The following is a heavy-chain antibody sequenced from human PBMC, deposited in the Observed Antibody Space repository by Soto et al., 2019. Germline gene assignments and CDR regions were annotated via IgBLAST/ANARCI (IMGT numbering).Heavy chain of an antibody. J-gene: IGHJ5*02. Sequence: GGSLRLSCAASGFIFRSHDMHWFRQVTGKGLEWVSGFGRVGDTYYSGSVKGRFTISRDDAQNSLYLQMNSLRVGDTAVYYCVRGEMRSSSGHTWFDPWGQGVLVTVSS. CDR2: FGRVGDT. D-gene: IGHD6-6*01. CDR3: VRGEMRSSSGHTWFDP. V-gene: IGHV3-13*01. CDR1: GFIFRSHD.